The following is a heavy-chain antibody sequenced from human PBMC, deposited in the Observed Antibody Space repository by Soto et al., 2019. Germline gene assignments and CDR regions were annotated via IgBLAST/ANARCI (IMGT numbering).Heavy chain of an antibody. Sequence: EVQLLESGGGLVQPGGSLRLSCAASGFTFSSYAMSWVRQAPGKGLEWVSAISGSGGSTYYADSVKGRFTISRDNSKNTLYLQMNSLRAADTAVYYCVKAPRGGPTENYYYYGMDVWGQGTTVTVSS. CDR3: VKAPRGGPTENYYYYGMDV. D-gene: IGHD1-26*01. CDR2: ISGSGGST. V-gene: IGHV3-23*01. CDR1: GFTFSSYA. J-gene: IGHJ6*02.